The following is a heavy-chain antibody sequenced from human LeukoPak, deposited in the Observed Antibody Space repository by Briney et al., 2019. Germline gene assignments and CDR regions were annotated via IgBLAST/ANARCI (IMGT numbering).Heavy chain of an antibody. J-gene: IGHJ3*02. CDR3: ARWSTVTPDAFDI. V-gene: IGHV4-61*02. CDR1: GGSISSGSYY. D-gene: IGHD4-17*01. CDR2: IYTSGST. Sequence: SQTLSLTCTVSGGSISSGSYYWSWIRQPAGKGLEWIGRIYTSGSTNYNPSLNRRVTKSVDTSQNQFSLKLSSVTAAETAGDYCARWSTVTPDAFDIWGQGTMVTVSS.